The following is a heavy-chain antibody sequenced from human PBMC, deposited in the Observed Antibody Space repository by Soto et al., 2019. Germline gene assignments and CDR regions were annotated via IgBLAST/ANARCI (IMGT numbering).Heavy chain of an antibody. D-gene: IGHD3-22*01. J-gene: IGHJ4*02. CDR1: GASISSSY. CDR2: AHYSGST. V-gene: IGHV4-59*01. Sequence: SETLSLTCTVSGASISSSYWSWIRQPPGKGLEWIGYAHYSGSTNYNPSLKSRLTISVDTSKKQFSLKLSSVTAADTAVYFCARRYYDGSGFYYNDYWGQGTLVTVSS. CDR3: ARRYYDGSGFYYNDY.